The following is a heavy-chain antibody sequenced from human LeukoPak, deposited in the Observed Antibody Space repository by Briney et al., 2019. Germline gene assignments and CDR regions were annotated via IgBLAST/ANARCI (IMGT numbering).Heavy chain of an antibody. D-gene: IGHD2-8*01. CDR3: ARDIVNGPFVTSLES. J-gene: IGHJ4*02. V-gene: IGHV3-48*03. CDR1: GFSLTTYP. Sequence: GGSLRLSCAASGFSLTTYPMNWIRQVPWKGLEWVSHISSDGNTEYYADSVRVRFTMSRDNAKNSLDLHMNSLRTEDTAVYYCARDIVNGPFVTSLESWGQGALVTVSS. CDR2: ISSDGNTE.